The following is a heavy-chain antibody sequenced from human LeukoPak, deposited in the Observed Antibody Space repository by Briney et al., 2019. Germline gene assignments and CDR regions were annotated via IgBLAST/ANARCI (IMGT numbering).Heavy chain of an antibody. CDR2: ISSSGSTI. V-gene: IGHV3-11*01. CDR3: AREAPRGYSSSWSPPGDAFDI. Sequence: GGSLRLSCAASGFTFSDYYMRWIRQAPGKGLEWVSYISSSGSTIYYADSVKGRFTISRDNAKNSLYLQMNSLRAEDTAVYYCAREAPRGYSSSWSPPGDAFDIWGQGTMVTVSS. J-gene: IGHJ3*02. D-gene: IGHD6-13*01. CDR1: GFTFSDYY.